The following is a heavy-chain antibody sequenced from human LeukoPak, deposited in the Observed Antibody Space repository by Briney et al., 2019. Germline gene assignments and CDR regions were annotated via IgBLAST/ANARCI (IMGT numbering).Heavy chain of an antibody. CDR2: INHSGST. Sequence: SETLSLTCTVHGGSFSGYYWSWIRQPPGKGLEWIGEINHSGSTNYNPSLKSRVTISVDTSKNQFSLKLSSVTAADTAVYYCARGMVRGVNRDDAFDIWGQGTMVTVSS. D-gene: IGHD3-10*01. J-gene: IGHJ3*02. V-gene: IGHV4-34*01. CDR1: GGSFSGYY. CDR3: ARGMVRGVNRDDAFDI.